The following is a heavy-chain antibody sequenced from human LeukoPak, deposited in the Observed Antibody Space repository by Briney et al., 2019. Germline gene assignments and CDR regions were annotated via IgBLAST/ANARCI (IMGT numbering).Heavy chain of an antibody. CDR3: AKLHGVYDSSGRGAFDI. Sequence: GGSLRLSCAASGFTFSSYAMSWVRQAPGKGLEWVSAISGSGGSTYYADSVKCRFTISGDNSKNTLYLQMNSLRAEDTAVYYCAKLHGVYDSSGRGAFDIWGQGTMVTVSS. CDR2: ISGSGGST. V-gene: IGHV3-23*01. CDR1: GFTFSSYA. J-gene: IGHJ3*02. D-gene: IGHD3-22*01.